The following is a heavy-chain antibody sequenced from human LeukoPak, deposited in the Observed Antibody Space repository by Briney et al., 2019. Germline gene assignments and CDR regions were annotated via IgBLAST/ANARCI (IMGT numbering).Heavy chain of an antibody. D-gene: IGHD3-16*01. Sequence: PPGGSLRLSCAASGFTFSRFRMSWVRQPPGKGLEWVANINQDGSEIYYVDSVKGRFTVSTDNAKNSLYLQVTSLRAEDTAVYYCASSWGSAIDFWGQGTLVTVSS. CDR2: INQDGSEI. CDR1: GFTFSRFR. V-gene: IGHV3-7*01. CDR3: ASSWGSAIDF. J-gene: IGHJ4*02.